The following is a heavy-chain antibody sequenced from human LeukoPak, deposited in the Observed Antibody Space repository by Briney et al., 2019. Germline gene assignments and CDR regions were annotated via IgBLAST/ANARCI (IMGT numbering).Heavy chain of an antibody. J-gene: IGHJ2*01. CDR3: VRGLTTVATWLYL. D-gene: IGHD4-17*01. Sequence: ASVKVSCKASGYTFTSYGINWVRQAPGQGLEWMGWISPNSGDTKYAQKFQGRVTMTRDTSISTAYMEVSRLRSDDTAVYYCVRGLTTVATWLYLWGRGTLVTVSS. V-gene: IGHV1-2*02. CDR1: GYTFTSYG. CDR2: ISPNSGDT.